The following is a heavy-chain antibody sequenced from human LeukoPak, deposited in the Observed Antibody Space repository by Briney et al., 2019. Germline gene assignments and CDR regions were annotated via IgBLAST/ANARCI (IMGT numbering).Heavy chain of an antibody. Sequence: ASVKVSCKASGGTFSSYAISWVRQAPGQGLEWMGRIIPIFGIANYAQKFQGRVTITADKSTSTAYMELSSLRSEDTAVYYCARELRSIAAADYYFDYWGQGTLVTVSS. J-gene: IGHJ4*02. CDR3: ARELRSIAAADYYFDY. V-gene: IGHV1-69*04. D-gene: IGHD6-25*01. CDR2: IIPIFGIA. CDR1: GGTFSSYA.